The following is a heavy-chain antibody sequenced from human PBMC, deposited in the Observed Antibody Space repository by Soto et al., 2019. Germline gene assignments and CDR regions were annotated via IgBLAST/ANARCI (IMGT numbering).Heavy chain of an antibody. CDR1: GGSVSSGRYS. CDR2: IYSSGRT. Sequence: PSETLSRTFTVSGGSVSSGRYSWSWSRQPPGKVLEWIGYIYSSGRTSYNSSLKSLVTISVDTSKNQFSRKLSSVTAADTAIYHCARSAADRGWLGGHGTLDTVSS. J-gene: IGHJ4*01. V-gene: IGHV4-61*01. D-gene: IGHD6-19*01. CDR3: ARSAADRGWL.